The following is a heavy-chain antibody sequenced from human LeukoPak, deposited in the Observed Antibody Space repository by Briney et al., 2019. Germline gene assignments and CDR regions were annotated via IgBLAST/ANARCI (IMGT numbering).Heavy chain of an antibody. V-gene: IGHV1-69*05. D-gene: IGHD2-2*01. Sequence: ASVKVSCKASGGTFSSYAISWVRQAPGQELEWMGGIIPIFGTANYAQKFQGRVAMTRDTSISTAFMELTRLRSDDTAVYYCARDYCSSTSCLFDYWGQGTLVTVSS. CDR2: IIPIFGTA. CDR3: ARDYCSSTSCLFDY. J-gene: IGHJ4*02. CDR1: GGTFSSYA.